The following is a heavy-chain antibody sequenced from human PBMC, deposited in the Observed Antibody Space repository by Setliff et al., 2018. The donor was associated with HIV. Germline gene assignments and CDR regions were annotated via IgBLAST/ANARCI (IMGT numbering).Heavy chain of an antibody. J-gene: IGHJ4*02. CDR2: SYYSGST. CDR1: GGSISGSNYY. Sequence: PSETLSLTCTVSGGSISGSNYYWAWIRQPPGKGLEWIGSSYYSGSTYYNPSLKSRVTISVDTSKNQFSLKLTSVTAADTAVYYCARRMSSGSYYDYWGQGTLVTVSS. D-gene: IGHD1-26*01. CDR3: ARRMSSGSYYDY. V-gene: IGHV4-39*01.